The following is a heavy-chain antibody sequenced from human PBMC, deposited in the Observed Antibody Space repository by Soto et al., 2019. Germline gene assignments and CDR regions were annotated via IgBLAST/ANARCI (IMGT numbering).Heavy chain of an antibody. CDR2: IWYDGSNK. V-gene: IGHV3-33*01. J-gene: IGHJ6*02. CDR3: ARDVVATIRYYYYYGMDV. CDR1: GFTFSSYG. D-gene: IGHD5-12*01. Sequence: QVQLVESGGGVVQPGRSLRLSCAASGFTFSSYGMHWVRQAPGKGLEWVAVIWYDGSNKYYADSVKGRFTISRDNSKNTXXLQMNSLRAEDTAVYYCARDVVATIRYYYYYGMDVWGQGTTVTVSS.